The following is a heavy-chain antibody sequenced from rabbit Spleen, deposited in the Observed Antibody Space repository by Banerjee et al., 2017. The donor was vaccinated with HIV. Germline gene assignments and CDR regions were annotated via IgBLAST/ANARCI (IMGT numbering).Heavy chain of an antibody. V-gene: IGHV1S40*01. J-gene: IGHJ6*01. Sequence: QSLEESGGGLVKPGSSLTLTCTASGSDISRYSMAWVRQAPGSGLEWIAVIYGDSSSTTYYASWAKGRFTVSKTSSTTVTLQLNSLTDADTATYFCARDLAGVIGWNFGWWGPGTLVTVS. CDR3: ARDLAGVIGWNFGW. CDR1: GSDISRYS. D-gene: IGHD4-1*01. CDR2: IYGDSSSTT.